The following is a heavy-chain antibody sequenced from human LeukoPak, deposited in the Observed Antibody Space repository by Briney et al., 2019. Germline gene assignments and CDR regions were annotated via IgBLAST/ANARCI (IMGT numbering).Heavy chain of an antibody. J-gene: IGHJ4*02. Sequence: GESLKISCKASGYSFATDWIAWVRQMPGKGLEWMGSIYAGDSDTRYSPSFQGQVPISADKSTRTAYLQWSSLKASDTAMYYCARHPSLRYFDWLLFDYWGQGTLVTVSS. CDR3: ARHPSLRYFDWLLFDY. CDR1: GYSFATDW. D-gene: IGHD3-9*01. CDR2: IYAGDSDT. V-gene: IGHV5-51*01.